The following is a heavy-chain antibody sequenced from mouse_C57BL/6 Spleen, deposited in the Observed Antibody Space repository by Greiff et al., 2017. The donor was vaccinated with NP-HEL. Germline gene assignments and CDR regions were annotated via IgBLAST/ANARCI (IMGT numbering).Heavy chain of an antibody. CDR2: IWRGGST. CDR3: ATPGTAQAPFAY. Sequence: VKLQESGPGLVQPSQSLSITCTVSGFSLTSYGVHWVRQSPGKGLEWLGVIWRGGSTDYNAAFMSRLSITKDNSKSQVFFKMNSLQADDTAIYYCATPGTAQAPFAYWGQGTLVTVSA. V-gene: IGHV2-5*01. D-gene: IGHD3-1*01. CDR1: GFSLTSYG. J-gene: IGHJ3*01.